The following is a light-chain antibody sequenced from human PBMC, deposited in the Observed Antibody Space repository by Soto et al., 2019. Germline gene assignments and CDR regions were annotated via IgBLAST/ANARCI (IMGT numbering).Light chain of an antibody. V-gene: IGKV4-1*01. CDR2: WAS. CDR3: QQYYSAPHT. CDR1: QSVLYSSNNKNF. Sequence: DIVMTQSPDSLPVSLGERAIINCKSSQSVLYSSNNKNFLAWYQQKPGQPPKLLIFWASTRDSGVPDRFSGSGSGTDFTLTISSLQAEDVAVYYCQQYYSAPHTFGQGTKLEIK. J-gene: IGKJ2*01.